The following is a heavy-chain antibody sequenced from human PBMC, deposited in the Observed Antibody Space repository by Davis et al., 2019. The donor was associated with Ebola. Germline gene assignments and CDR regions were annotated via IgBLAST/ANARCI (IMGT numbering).Heavy chain of an antibody. CDR3: ARAQFPTTSDH. Sequence: ASVKVSCKASGYTFTNYGITWVRQAPGQGLEWMGWINPHNGNTNYAQNVQGRVTMTTDTSTSTAYMEVGSLRYDDTAVYYCARAQFPTTSDHWGQGTLVTVSS. CDR2: INPHNGNT. CDR1: GYTFTNYG. J-gene: IGHJ4*02. V-gene: IGHV1-18*04. D-gene: IGHD1-1*01.